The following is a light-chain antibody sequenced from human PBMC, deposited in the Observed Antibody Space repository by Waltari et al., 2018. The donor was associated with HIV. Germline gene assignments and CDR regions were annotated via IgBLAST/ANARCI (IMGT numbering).Light chain of an antibody. Sequence: QSVLTQPPSVSAAPGQKVTISCSGSSSNIGNNYVSWYQQLPGKAPKLLIYDNNRRPSGIPDRFSGSNSGTSATLGITGLQTGYEADYYCGTWDSSLSAVVFGGGTKLTVL. CDR2: DNN. V-gene: IGLV1-51*01. CDR3: GTWDSSLSAVV. CDR1: SSNIGNNY. J-gene: IGLJ3*02.